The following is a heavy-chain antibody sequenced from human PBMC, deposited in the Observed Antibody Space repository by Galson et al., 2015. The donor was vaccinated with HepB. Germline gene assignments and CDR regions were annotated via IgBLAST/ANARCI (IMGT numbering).Heavy chain of an antibody. D-gene: IGHD2-8*02. J-gene: IGHJ4*02. CDR2: IRGSDDGT. Sequence: SLRLSCAASGFTFSTYAMSWVRQTPGKGLEWVAAIRGSDDGTYHAASVRGRFTISRDDSKNTLYLQMNRLRAEDTAAYYCAKGMAGSCTRVLCYASDYWGQGSLVTVSS. CDR3: AKGMAGSCTRVLCYASDY. CDR1: GFTFSTYA. V-gene: IGHV3-23*01.